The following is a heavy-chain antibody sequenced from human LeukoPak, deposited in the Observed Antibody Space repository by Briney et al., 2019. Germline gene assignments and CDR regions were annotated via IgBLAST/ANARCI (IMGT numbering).Heavy chain of an antibody. CDR3: ATTTTIASWFGP. CDR2: IYTSGST. Sequence: PSETLSLTCSVSGGSISGYYWSWVRQPPGKGLEWIGYIYTSGSTNYNPSLKSRVTISVDTSKNQFSLKLSSVTAADTAVYYCATTTTIASWFGPGGEGTLVTVSS. J-gene: IGHJ5*02. CDR1: GGSISGYY. V-gene: IGHV4-4*09. D-gene: IGHD2-21*01.